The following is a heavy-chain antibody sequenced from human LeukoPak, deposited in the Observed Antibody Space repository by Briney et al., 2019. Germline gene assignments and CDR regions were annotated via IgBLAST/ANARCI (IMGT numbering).Heavy chain of an antibody. Sequence: GGSLRLSCAASGFTFSSYTMHWVRQAPGKGLEWVAVISYDGSNKYYADSVKGRFTISRDNSKNTLYLQMNSLRAEDTAVYYCAGPSAPTIFGVVSYWGQGTLVTVSS. J-gene: IGHJ4*02. CDR1: GFTFSSYT. CDR3: AGPSAPTIFGVVSY. D-gene: IGHD3-3*01. CDR2: ISYDGSNK. V-gene: IGHV3-30*04.